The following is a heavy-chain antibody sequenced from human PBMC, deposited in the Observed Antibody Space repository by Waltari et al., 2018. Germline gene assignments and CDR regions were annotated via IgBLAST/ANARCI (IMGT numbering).Heavy chain of an antibody. J-gene: IGHJ3*02. V-gene: IGHV4-59*01. CDR2: IYYSGST. CDR3: ARSRRGPENAFDI. D-gene: IGHD3-16*01. CDR1: GGSISSYY. Sequence: QVQLQESGPGLVKPSETLSLTCTVSGGSISSYYWIWIRQPPGKGLEWIGYIYYSGSTNYNPSLKSRVTISVDTSKNQFSLKLSSVTAADTAVYYCARSRRGPENAFDIWGQGTMVTVSS.